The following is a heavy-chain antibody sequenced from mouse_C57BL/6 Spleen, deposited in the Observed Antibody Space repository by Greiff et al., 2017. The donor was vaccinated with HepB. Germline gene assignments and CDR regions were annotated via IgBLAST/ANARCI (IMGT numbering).Heavy chain of an antibody. J-gene: IGHJ1*03. D-gene: IGHD1-1*01. CDR2: IYPGSGST. CDR3: ASWYGSSYGYFDV. V-gene: IGHV1-55*01. CDR1: GYTFTSYW. Sequence: QVQLKESGAELVKPGASVKMSCKASGYTFTSYWITWVKQRPGQGLEWIGDIYPGSGSTNYNEKFKSKATLTVDTSSSTAYMQLSSLTSEDSAVYYCASWYGSSYGYFDVWGTGTTVTVSS.